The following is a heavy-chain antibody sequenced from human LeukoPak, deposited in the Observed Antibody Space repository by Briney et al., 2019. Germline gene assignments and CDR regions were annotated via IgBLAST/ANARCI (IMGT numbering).Heavy chain of an antibody. Sequence: SETLALTCTVSGDSKSNYYWSWIRQPPGKGLEWIGYNSATGNTNYNPSLKSRVSISVDTSRNQFSLKLYSVTAADTAVYYCARLQVLLWFGESRYNWFDPWGQGTLVTVSS. CDR1: GDSKSNYY. CDR2: NSATGNT. V-gene: IGHV4-4*09. J-gene: IGHJ5*02. CDR3: ARLQVLLWFGESRYNWFDP. D-gene: IGHD3-10*01.